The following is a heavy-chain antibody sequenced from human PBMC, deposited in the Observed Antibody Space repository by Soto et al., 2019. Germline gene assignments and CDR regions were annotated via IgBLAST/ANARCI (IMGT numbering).Heavy chain of an antibody. CDR3: ARDSLAAAGSDY. CDR2: IYYSGST. J-gene: IGHJ4*02. D-gene: IGHD6-13*01. V-gene: IGHV4-30-4*01. CDR1: GGSLSSGDYY. Sequence: PSETLSLTCTVSGGSLSSGDYYWSWIRQPPGKGLEWIGYIYYSGSTYYNPSLKSRVTISVDTSKNQFSLKLSSVTAADTAVYYCARDSLAAAGSDYWGQGTLVTVSS.